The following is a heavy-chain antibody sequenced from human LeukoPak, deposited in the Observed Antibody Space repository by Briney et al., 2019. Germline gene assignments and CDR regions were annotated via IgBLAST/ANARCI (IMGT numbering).Heavy chain of an antibody. CDR1: GDSISSYY. D-gene: IGHD4-11*01. CDR3: ARDNYGPGYYYYMDV. Sequence: PSETLSLTCTVSGDSISSYYWSWIRQPAGKGLEWIGRIHASGTTRYNPSLKSRVTISVDTSKNQFSLKLSSVTAADTAVYYCARDNYGPGYYYYMDVWGKGTTVTVSS. CDR2: IHASGTT. V-gene: IGHV4-4*07. J-gene: IGHJ6*03.